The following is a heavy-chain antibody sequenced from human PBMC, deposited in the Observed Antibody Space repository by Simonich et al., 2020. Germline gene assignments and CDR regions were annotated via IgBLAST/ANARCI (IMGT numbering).Heavy chain of an antibody. D-gene: IGHD6-13*01. Sequence: EVQLVESGGGLVQPGRSLRLSCAASGFTFDDYAMHWVRQAPGKGREWVLGISGKSGRIGYSDSVKGRFTISRDNAKNSLYLQMNSLRAEDTALYYCAKDVAAAGTEYFQHWGQGTLVTVSS. CDR2: ISGKSGRI. V-gene: IGHV3-9*01. CDR3: AKDVAAAGTEYFQH. CDR1: GFTFDDYA. J-gene: IGHJ1*01.